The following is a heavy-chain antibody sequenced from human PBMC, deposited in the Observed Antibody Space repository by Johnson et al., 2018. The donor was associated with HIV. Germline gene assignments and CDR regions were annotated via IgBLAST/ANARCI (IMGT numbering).Heavy chain of an antibody. CDR2: MSYDGSNK. Sequence: VQLVESGGGVVQPGRSLRLSCVASGLMFSSFAMHWVRQAQGKGQEWVADMSYDGSNKYYAVSVKGRFTISRDNSKNTLYLQMNSLTAEDTAVYYCATFGYTSGWIVTDDAFDVWGHGTLVTVAS. J-gene: IGHJ3*01. CDR1: GLMFSSFA. CDR3: ATFGYTSGWIVTDDAFDV. D-gene: IGHD6-19*01. V-gene: IGHV3-30*04.